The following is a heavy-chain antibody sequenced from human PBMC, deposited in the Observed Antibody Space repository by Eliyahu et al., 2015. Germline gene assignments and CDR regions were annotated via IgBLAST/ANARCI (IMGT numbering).Heavy chain of an antibody. V-gene: IGHV3-15*01. Sequence: EVQLVESGGGLVKPGGSLRLSCAASGLXFSXPWXXWGRQAPGKGLGWVGHIKSKTDGGTTDYAAPVKGRFTISRDDSENTLYLQMNSLKSEDTAVYYCTTDHAWELLSLYYYYGMDVWGQGTTVTVSS. CDR2: IKSKTDGGTT. CDR3: TTDHAWELLSLYYYYGMDV. J-gene: IGHJ6*02. D-gene: IGHD1-26*01. CDR1: GLXFSXPW.